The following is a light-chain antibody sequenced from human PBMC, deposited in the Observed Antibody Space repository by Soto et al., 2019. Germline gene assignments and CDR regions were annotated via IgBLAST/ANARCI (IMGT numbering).Light chain of an antibody. CDR2: DVD. CDR1: SSDIGGHNY. CDR3: CSYAGSYTLV. Sequence: QSALTQPRSVSGSPGQLVTISCTGTSSDIGGHNYVTWYQLHPGKAPKLMIYDVDKRPSGVPDRFSGSKSGNTASLTISGLQADDETDYYCCSYAGSYTLVFGGGTKLTVL. V-gene: IGLV2-11*01. J-gene: IGLJ3*02.